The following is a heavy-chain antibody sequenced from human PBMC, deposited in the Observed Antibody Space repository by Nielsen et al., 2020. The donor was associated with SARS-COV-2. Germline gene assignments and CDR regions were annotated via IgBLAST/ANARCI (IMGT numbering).Heavy chain of an antibody. CDR2: ISGSAGRT. CDR3: AKDPFNDIWTGYQNWFDP. CDR1: GFAFSSYW. Sequence: GESLKISCAASGFAFSSYWMHWVRQAPGKGLEWVSGISGSAGRTNYADSVKGRFSISRDNSNNTLYLQMNSLRAEDTAVYYCAKDPFNDIWTGYQNWFDPWGQGTLITVSS. J-gene: IGHJ5*02. V-gene: IGHV3-23*01. D-gene: IGHD3-9*01.